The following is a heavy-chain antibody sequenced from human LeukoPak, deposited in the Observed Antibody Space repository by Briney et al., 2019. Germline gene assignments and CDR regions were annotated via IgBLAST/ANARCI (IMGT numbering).Heavy chain of an antibody. D-gene: IGHD6-6*01. V-gene: IGHV1-2*06. J-gene: IGHJ2*01. CDR1: GYTFTGYY. CDR2: INPNNGAT. Sequence: ASVKVCCKASGYTFTGYYMHWVRQAPGQGLEWVGRINPNNGATKYAQEFQGRVTMTRDTSITTTYMEVSSLRSDDTAIYYCARDNQQFDFDLWGRGALVTVSS. CDR3: ARDNQQFDFDL.